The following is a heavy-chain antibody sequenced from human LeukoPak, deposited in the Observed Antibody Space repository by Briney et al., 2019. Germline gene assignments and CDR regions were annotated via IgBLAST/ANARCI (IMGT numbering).Heavy chain of an antibody. CDR3: AKTSVAIPQYCNS. D-gene: IGHD2-2*02. Sequence: GGSLRLSCEASGFTFGNYAMNWVRQAPGKGLEWVSTISGTGSSTYYADSAKGRFTISRDNSKDTLFLQLNSLTAADTAMYFCAKTSVAIPQYCNSWGQGTLVTVSS. J-gene: IGHJ5*02. V-gene: IGHV3-23*01. CDR2: ISGTGSST. CDR1: GFTFGNYA.